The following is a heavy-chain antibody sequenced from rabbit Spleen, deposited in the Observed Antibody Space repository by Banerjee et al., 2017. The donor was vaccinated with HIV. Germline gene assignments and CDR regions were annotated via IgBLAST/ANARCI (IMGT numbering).Heavy chain of an antibody. Sequence: QEQLEESAGGLVQPGGSLTLTCKASGFSFNSGYDMCWVRQAPGKGLEWVACAYAGSSGSTYYASWAKGRFTISKTSSTTVTLQMTSLTAADTATYFCARNYNSAWDLWGQGTLVTVS. J-gene: IGHJ3*01. V-gene: IGHV1S45*01. D-gene: IGHD4-1*01. CDR1: GFSFNSGYD. CDR3: ARNYNSAWDL. CDR2: AYAGSSGST.